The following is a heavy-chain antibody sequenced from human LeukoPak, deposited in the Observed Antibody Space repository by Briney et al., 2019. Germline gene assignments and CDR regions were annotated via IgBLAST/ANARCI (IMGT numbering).Heavy chain of an antibody. D-gene: IGHD1-26*01. CDR1: GFTFSYYW. CDR2: IKQDGSGK. CDR3: ATTSGSWSEYFDY. Sequence: GGSLRLSCAASGFTFSYYWMSWVRQAPGKGLEWVANIKQDGSGKNYVDSVKGRFTISRDNAKSSLYLQMNSLRAEDTAVYYCATTSGSWSEYFDYWGQGTLVTVSS. J-gene: IGHJ4*02. V-gene: IGHV3-7*03.